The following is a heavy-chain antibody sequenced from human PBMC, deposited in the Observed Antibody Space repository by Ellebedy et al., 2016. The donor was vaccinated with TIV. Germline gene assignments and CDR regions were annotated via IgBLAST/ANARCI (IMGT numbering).Heavy chain of an antibody. V-gene: IGHV3-23*01. CDR1: GFTFSSFA. CDR2: IKNDFST. CDR3: ANELFRLAS. J-gene: IGHJ4*02. Sequence: GGSLRLXCEASGFTFSSFALNWVRQAPGKGLEWVSVIKNDFSTYYADSAKGRFTISRDNSRDTVYLQMNNLKVDDTAVYYCANELFRLASWGQGTLVTVAS.